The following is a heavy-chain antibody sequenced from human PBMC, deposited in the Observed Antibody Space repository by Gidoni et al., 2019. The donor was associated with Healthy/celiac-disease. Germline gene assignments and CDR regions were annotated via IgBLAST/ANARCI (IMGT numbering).Heavy chain of an antibody. Sequence: EVQLVESGGGLVQPGGSLRLSCAASGFTFSSYEMNWVRQAPGKGLEWVSYISSSGSTIYYADSVKGRFTISRDNAKNSLYLQMNSLRAEDTAVYYCARDSVTTVTTGGYYYGMDVWGQGTTVTVSS. CDR1: GFTFSSYE. V-gene: IGHV3-48*03. CDR3: ARDSVTTVTTGGYYYGMDV. D-gene: IGHD4-17*01. J-gene: IGHJ6*02. CDR2: ISSSGSTI.